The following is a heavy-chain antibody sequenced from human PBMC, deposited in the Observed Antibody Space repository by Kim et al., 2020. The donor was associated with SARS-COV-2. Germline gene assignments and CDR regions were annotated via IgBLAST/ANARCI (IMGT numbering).Heavy chain of an antibody. J-gene: IGHJ4*02. CDR1: GFTFSSYS. Sequence: GGSLRLSCAASGFTFSSYSMNWVRQAPGKGLEWVSSISSSSSYIYYADSVKGRFTISRDNAKNSLYLQMNSLRAEDTAVYYCARDGVGNYDSSGYWRGSFDYWGQGTLVTVSS. CDR3: ARDGVGNYDSSGYWRGSFDY. D-gene: IGHD3-22*01. CDR2: ISSSSSYI. V-gene: IGHV3-21*01.